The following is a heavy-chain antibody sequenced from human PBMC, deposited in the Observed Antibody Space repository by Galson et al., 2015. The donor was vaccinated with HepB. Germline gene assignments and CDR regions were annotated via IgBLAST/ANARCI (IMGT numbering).Heavy chain of an antibody. Sequence: QSGAEVKRPGTSVKVSCKASGGTFSSYAISWVRRAPGQGLEWMGGIIPIFGTANYAQKFQGRVTITADESTSTAYMELSSLRSEDTAVYYCARNAGSSIAVAVNTPGYYYYGMDVWGQGTTVTVSS. CDR2: IIPIFGTA. CDR3: ARNAGSSIAVAVNTPGYYYYGMDV. V-gene: IGHV1-69*13. CDR1: GGTFSSYA. D-gene: IGHD6-19*01. J-gene: IGHJ6*02.